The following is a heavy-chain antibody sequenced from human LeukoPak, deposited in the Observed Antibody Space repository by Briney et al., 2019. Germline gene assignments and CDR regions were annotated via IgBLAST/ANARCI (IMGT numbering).Heavy chain of an antibody. CDR1: GGSFSGYY. J-gene: IGHJ4*02. Sequence: SETLSLTCAVYGGSFSGYYWSWIRQPPGKGLEWIGSIYYSGSTHYNPSLKSRVTISVDTSKNQFSLKLSSVTAADTAVYYCARARTFSGSSISDYWGQGTLVTVSS. CDR3: ARARTFSGSSISDY. CDR2: IYYSGST. V-gene: IGHV4-34*01. D-gene: IGHD1-26*01.